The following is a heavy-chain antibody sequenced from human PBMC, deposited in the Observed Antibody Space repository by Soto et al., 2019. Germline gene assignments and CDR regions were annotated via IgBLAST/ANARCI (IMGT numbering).Heavy chain of an antibody. CDR3: ARGVYLDFDL. Sequence: SETLSLTCAVYGGSFSGYYWSWIRQPPGKGLEWIGEINHSGSTNYNPSLKSRVTISVDTSKNQFSLKLSSVTAADTAVYYCARGVYLDFDLWGRGTLVTVPS. J-gene: IGHJ2*01. CDR1: GGSFSGYY. D-gene: IGHD2-2*02. V-gene: IGHV4-34*01. CDR2: INHSGST.